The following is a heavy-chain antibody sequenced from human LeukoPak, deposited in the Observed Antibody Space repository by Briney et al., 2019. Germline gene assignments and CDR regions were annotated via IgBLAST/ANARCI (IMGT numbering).Heavy chain of an antibody. D-gene: IGHD6-6*01. CDR1: GFIFSNYA. J-gene: IGHJ4*02. CDR3: AKGTSSSRPYYFDY. CDR2: ITPSGGDT. V-gene: IGHV3-23*01. Sequence: PGGSLRLSCAASGFIFSNYAMSWVRQAPGKGLEWVSAITPSGGDTFHADSVKGRFTISRDNSKSTLYLQMNSLRAEDTATYYCAKGTSSSRPYYFDYWGQGTLVAVSS.